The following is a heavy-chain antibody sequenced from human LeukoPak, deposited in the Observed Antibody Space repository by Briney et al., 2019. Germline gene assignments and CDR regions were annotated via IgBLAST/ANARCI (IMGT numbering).Heavy chain of an antibody. CDR1: GYTFTSYY. D-gene: IGHD5-12*01. CDR3: ASVSGYDPD. CDR2: INPSGGST. V-gene: IGHV1-46*01. Sequence: GASVKVSCKASGYTFTSYYMHWVRQAPGQGLEWMGIINPSGGSTSYAQKFQGRVTITADESTSTAYMELSSLRSEDTAVYYCASVSGYDPDWGQGTLVTVSS. J-gene: IGHJ4*02.